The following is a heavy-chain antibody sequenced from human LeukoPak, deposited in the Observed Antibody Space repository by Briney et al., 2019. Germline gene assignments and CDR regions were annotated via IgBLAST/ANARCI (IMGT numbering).Heavy chain of an antibody. Sequence: SETLSLTCTVSGDSISTTSYYWAWIRQSPGKGLEGIGSIYFRGTTHYTLPLKSRVSIPIDTSKSQFSLNLSSVTAADTAVYYCARDPDGVGGAPFENWGQGILVTVSS. D-gene: IGHD3-10*01. CDR3: ARDPDGVGGAPFEN. CDR1: GDSISTTSYY. J-gene: IGHJ4*02. V-gene: IGHV4-39*02. CDR2: IYFRGTT.